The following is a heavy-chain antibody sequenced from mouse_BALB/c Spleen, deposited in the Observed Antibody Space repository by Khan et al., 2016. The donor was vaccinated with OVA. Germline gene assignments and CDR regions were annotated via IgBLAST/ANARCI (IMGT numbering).Heavy chain of an antibody. V-gene: IGHV2-9*02. CDR2: IWAGGST. J-gene: IGHJ3*01. CDR3: AREGSTMITTAFAY. CDR1: GFSLTSYG. D-gene: IGHD2-4*01. Sequence: VQLQESGPGLVAPSQSLSITCTVSGFSLTSYGVHWVRQPPGKGLEWLGVIWAGGSTNYNSALMSRLSISKDNSKSQVFLKMNSLQTDDKAMYYCAREGSTMITTAFAYWGQGTLVTVSA.